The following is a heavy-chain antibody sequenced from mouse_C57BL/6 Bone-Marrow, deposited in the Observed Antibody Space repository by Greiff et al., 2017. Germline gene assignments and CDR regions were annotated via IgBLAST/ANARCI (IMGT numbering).Heavy chain of an antibody. CDR2: ISSGSSTI. CDR1: GFTFSDYG. Sequence: EVKLQQSGGGLVKPGGSLKLSCAASGFTFSDYGMHWVRQAPEKGLEWVAYISSGSSTIYYADTVKGRFTISRDNAKNTLFLQMTSLRSEDTAMYYCARQLGDYWGQGTTLTVSS. CDR3: ARQLGDY. J-gene: IGHJ2*01. D-gene: IGHD4-1*01. V-gene: IGHV5-17*01.